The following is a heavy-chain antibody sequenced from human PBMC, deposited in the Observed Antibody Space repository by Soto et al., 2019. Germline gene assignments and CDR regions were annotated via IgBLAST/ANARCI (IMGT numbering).Heavy chain of an antibody. Sequence: ASVKVSCKASGYTFTGYYMHWVRQAPGQGLEWMGWINPNSGGTNYAQKLQGWVTMTRDTSISTAYMELSRLRSDDTAVYYCARDRCSGGSCYSFAFDIWGQGTMVTVSS. CDR1: GYTFTGYY. D-gene: IGHD2-15*01. CDR2: INPNSGGT. J-gene: IGHJ3*02. V-gene: IGHV1-2*04. CDR3: ARDRCSGGSCYSFAFDI.